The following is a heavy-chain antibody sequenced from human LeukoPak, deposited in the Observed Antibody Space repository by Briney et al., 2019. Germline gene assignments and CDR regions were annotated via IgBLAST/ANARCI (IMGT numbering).Heavy chain of an antibody. V-gene: IGHV3-30-3*01. CDR3: ARAADGYNPEYFQH. Sequence: PGRSLRLSCAASGFTFSSYAMHWVRQAPGKGLEWVAVISYDGSNKYYAGSVKGRFTISRDNSKNTLYLQMNSLRAEDTAVYYCARAADGYNPEYFQHWGQGTLVTVSS. J-gene: IGHJ1*01. D-gene: IGHD5-24*01. CDR2: ISYDGSNK. CDR1: GFTFSSYA.